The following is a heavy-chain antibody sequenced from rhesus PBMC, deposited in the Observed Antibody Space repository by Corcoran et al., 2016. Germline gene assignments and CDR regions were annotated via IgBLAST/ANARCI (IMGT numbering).Heavy chain of an antibody. CDR2: TSHYKGNQ. D-gene: IGHD2-21*01. Sequence: QVQLVQSGADIKQPGASVKLSCKASGYAFTSYYMHWVRQAPGPVLEWIRLTSHYKGNQDYPQNFQCRFTITTDTATSTGYVELSSLSSDDTAVYYCARAPATGSLDVWGRGVLVTVSS. CDR3: ARAPATGSLDV. V-gene: IGHV1-180*01. CDR1: GYAFTSYY. J-gene: IGHJ5-2*02.